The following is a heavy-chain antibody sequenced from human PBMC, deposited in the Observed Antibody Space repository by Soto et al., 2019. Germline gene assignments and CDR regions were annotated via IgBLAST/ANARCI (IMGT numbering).Heavy chain of an antibody. J-gene: IGHJ6*02. CDR3: GQGNSAVYSMDV. CDR1: GFTFRNYA. CDR2: ISDSGDNT. V-gene: IGHV3-23*01. D-gene: IGHD1-7*01. Sequence: GGSLRLSCAASGFTFRNYAMSWVRQAPGKGLEWVSAISDSGDNTYYADSIKGRFTISRDNSKNTLYLQMNSLRADDTAVYYCGQGNSAVYSMDVWGQGTKVTVSS.